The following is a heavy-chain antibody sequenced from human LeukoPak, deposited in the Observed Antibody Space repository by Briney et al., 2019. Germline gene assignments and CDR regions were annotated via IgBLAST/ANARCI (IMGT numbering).Heavy chain of an antibody. CDR3: ASYGVDMATNN. J-gene: IGHJ4*02. D-gene: IGHD5-24*01. CDR2: IYYLGGT. V-gene: IGHV4-59*11. CDR1: GGSISSHY. Sequence: PSETLSLTCTVSGGSISSHYCTWIRQPPGKGLEWVGYIYYLGGTNYNPSSESRVTISLDTSKNQFSLKVTSVTAADTAVYYCASYGVDMATNNWGQGTLVTVSS.